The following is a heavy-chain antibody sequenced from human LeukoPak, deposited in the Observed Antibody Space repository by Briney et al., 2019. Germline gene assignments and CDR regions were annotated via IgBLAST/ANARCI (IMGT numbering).Heavy chain of an antibody. CDR3: ARRGYTASYYFLDY. J-gene: IGHJ4*02. CDR1: GDFFRSYW. D-gene: IGHD1-26*01. Sequence: PSETLSLTCAVSGDFFRSYWWGWVRQPAGKGLEWIGRIYATGSTKFNPSLKSRLTLSMDTSTNQLSLKLTSVTAADTAVYFCARRGYTASYYFLDYWSQGTLVAVSS. CDR2: IYATGST. V-gene: IGHV4-4*07.